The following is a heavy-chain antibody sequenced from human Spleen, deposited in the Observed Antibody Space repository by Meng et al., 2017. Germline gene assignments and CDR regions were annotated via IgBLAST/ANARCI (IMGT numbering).Heavy chain of an antibody. Sequence: ASVKVSCKASGYTFTSYGISWVRQAPGQGLEWMGWISAYNDTTKYVERLQGRVTMITDTSTSTAYMELRSLRSDDTAMYYCARDEDISAAGKLFGDYWGQGTLVTVSS. D-gene: IGHD6-25*01. J-gene: IGHJ4*02. CDR1: GYTFTSYG. CDR2: ISAYNDTT. V-gene: IGHV1-18*01. CDR3: ARDEDISAAGKLFGDY.